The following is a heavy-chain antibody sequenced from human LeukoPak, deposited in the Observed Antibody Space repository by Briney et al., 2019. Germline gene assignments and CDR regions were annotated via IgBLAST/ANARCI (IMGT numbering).Heavy chain of an antibody. CDR2: ISGSGAST. D-gene: IGHD1-26*01. V-gene: IGHV3-23*01. J-gene: IGHJ4*02. CDR1: GFTFSSYA. Sequence: GGSLRLSCAASGFTFSSYAMSWVRQAPGKGLEWVSTISGSGASTYYAGSVKGRFTISRDNSKNTLHLQMNSLRAEDTAVYYCAKSRIVLVHYFDYWGQGTLVTVSS. CDR3: AKSRIVLVHYFDY.